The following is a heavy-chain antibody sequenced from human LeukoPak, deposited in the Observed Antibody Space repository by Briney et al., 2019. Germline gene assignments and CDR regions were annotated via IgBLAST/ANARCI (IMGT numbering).Heavy chain of an antibody. J-gene: IGHJ4*02. D-gene: IGHD6-13*01. CDR1: GFTFSSYG. CDR3: AKVGGIAAAGFEY. Sequence: PGGSLRLSCAASGFTFSSYGMHWVRQAPGKGLEWVAFIRFDGSNKYYADSVKGRFTISRDNSKNTLYLQMNSLRAEDTAVYYCAKVGGIAAAGFEYWGQGTLVTVSS. V-gene: IGHV3-30*02. CDR2: IRFDGSNK.